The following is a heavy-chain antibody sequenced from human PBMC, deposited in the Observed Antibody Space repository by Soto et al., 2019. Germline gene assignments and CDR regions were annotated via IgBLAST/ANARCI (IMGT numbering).Heavy chain of an antibody. CDR2: IIPILGIA. J-gene: IGHJ3*02. D-gene: IGHD3-16*02. V-gene: IGHV1-69*02. Sequence: QVQLVQSGAEVKKPGSSVKVSCKASGGTFSSYTISWVRQAPGQGLEWMGRIIPILGIANYAQKFQGRVTITADKSTSTAYMELSSLRSEATAVYYCARSGGVIVPDAFDIWGQGTMVTVSS. CDR1: GGTFSSYT. CDR3: ARSGGVIVPDAFDI.